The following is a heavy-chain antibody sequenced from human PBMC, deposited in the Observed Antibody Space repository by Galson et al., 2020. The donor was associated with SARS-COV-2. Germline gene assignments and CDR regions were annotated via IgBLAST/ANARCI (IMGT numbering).Heavy chain of an antibody. CDR1: GFIFSGYW. Sequence: GESLKISCAASGFIFSGYWMTWVRQAPGKGLEWVANINEDGSGKQYVDSVRGRFTISRDNAMNSLCLQMNSLRAEDTAVYYCVRPPGRALDIWGRGTMVTVSS. CDR3: VRPPGRALDI. J-gene: IGHJ3*02. V-gene: IGHV3-7*01. CDR2: INEDGSGK.